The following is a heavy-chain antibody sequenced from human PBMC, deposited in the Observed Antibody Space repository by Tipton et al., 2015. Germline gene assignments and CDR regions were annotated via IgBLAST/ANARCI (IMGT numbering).Heavy chain of an antibody. J-gene: IGHJ6*02. Sequence: SLRLSCAASGFTFRDSWMHWVRQDAVKGLVWVSRISSDGRETRYADSVKGRFTISRDNAKNTLYLQMNSLRAEDTAVYYCARVRSHSSSWYGYYYYGMDVWGQGTTVTVSS. CDR3: ARVRSHSSSWYGYYYYGMDV. CDR1: GFTFRDSW. D-gene: IGHD6-13*01. CDR2: ISSDGRET. V-gene: IGHV3-74*01.